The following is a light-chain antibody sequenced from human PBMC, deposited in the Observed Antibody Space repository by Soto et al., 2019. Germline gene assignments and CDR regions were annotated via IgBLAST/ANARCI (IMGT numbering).Light chain of an antibody. CDR2: AAS. CDR1: QSISSSY. J-gene: IGKJ1*01. V-gene: IGKV3-20*01. Sequence: EIVLTHSPGTLSLSPGKRATLSCRASQSISSSYLAWYQQTPGQTPRLLIYAASSRATGIPDRFSGSGSGTYFSLTLSRLEAEDFAVYYCKQYGSSNRTFGQGKKVDIK. CDR3: KQYGSSNRT.